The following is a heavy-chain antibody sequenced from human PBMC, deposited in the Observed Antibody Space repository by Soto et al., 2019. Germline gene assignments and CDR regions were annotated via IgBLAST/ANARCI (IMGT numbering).Heavy chain of an antibody. J-gene: IGHJ3*02. D-gene: IGHD6-13*01. CDR1: GFTFSSYW. CDR3: ARDLSSRLDWAPQSAFDI. V-gene: IGHV3-7*05. CDR2: IKQDGSEK. Sequence: PGGSLRLSCAASGFTFSSYWMSWVRQAPGKGLEWVANIKQDGSEKYYVDSVKGRFTISRDNAKNSLYLQMNSLGAEDTAVYFFARDLSSRLDWAPQSAFDIWGQGTMVTVSS.